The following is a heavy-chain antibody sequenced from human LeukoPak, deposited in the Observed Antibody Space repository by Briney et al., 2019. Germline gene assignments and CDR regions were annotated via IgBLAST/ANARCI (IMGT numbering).Heavy chain of an antibody. D-gene: IGHD1-1*01. V-gene: IGHV5-10-1*01. J-gene: IGHJ4*02. Sequence: PGESLLISSKGSGYSFTSYWITGVRPMPGKVLEWMGRIDPSDSYTNYSTSFQGHITISADKSISTAYLQWSSLQASDTAMYYCAIYTTGAFDYWGQGTLVTVSS. CDR3: AIYTTGAFDY. CDR1: GYSFTSYW. CDR2: IDPSDSYT.